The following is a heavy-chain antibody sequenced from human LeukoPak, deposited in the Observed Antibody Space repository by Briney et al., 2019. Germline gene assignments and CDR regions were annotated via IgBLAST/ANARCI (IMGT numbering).Heavy chain of an antibody. CDR2: INPSGGSP. V-gene: IGHV1-46*01. CDR1: GYPFTSQY. CDR3: ARDQWYYFRSGREVGCMDV. D-gene: IGHD3-10*01. J-gene: IGHJ6*02. Sequence: ASVKVSCKAAGYPFTSQYMHWVCQAPGQGPEWMGIINPSGGSPTYAQRFQGRVAMTSDMSTTTVYMELSSLRSEDTAVYYCARDQWYYFRSGREVGCMDVWGQGTTVTVSS.